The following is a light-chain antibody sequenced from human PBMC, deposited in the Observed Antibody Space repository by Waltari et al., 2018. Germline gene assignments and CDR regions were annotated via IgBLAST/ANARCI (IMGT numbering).Light chain of an antibody. CDR3: QQRSNWPPGFT. CDR1: QSVSSY. J-gene: IGKJ3*01. CDR2: DAS. Sequence: EIVLTQSPATLSLSPGERATLSCRASQSVSSYLAWYQQKPGQALRLLIYDASNRATGIPARFSGSGSGTDFTLTISSLEPEDFAVYYCQQRSNWPPGFTFGPGTKVDIK. V-gene: IGKV3-11*01.